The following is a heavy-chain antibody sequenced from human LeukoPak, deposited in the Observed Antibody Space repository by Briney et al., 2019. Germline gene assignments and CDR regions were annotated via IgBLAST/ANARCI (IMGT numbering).Heavy chain of an antibody. V-gene: IGHV3-21*01. CDR2: ISSSSSYI. D-gene: IGHD3-16*01. Sequence: GGSLRLSCAASGFTFSSYSMNWVRQAPGKGLEWVSSISSSSSYIYYADSVKGRFTISRDNAKNSLYLQMNSLRAEDTAVYYCARDLPPSRGTDAFDIWGQGTTVTVSS. CDR1: GFTFSSYS. CDR3: ARDLPPSRGTDAFDI. J-gene: IGHJ3*02.